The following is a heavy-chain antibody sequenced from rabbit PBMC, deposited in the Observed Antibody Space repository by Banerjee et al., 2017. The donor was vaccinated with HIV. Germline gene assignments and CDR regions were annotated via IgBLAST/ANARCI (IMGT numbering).Heavy chain of an antibody. J-gene: IGHJ4*01. CDR3: ARRDWLADGDYHAPFNL. D-gene: IGHD2-1*01. CDR2: IAGGASGFT. CDR1: RFDFSTYS. V-gene: IGHV1S45*01. Sequence: QEQLVESGGGLVQPGGSLKLSCKASRFDFSTYSMSWVRQAPGKGLEWISCIAGGASGFTYSATWAKGRFTCSKTSSTTVTLQMTSLTAADTATYFCARRDWLADGDYHAPFNLWGQGALVTVS.